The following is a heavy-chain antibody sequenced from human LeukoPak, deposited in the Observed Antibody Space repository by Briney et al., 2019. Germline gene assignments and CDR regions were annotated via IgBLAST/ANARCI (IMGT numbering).Heavy chain of an antibody. D-gene: IGHD1-26*01. V-gene: IGHV3-33*01. CDR2: MWYDGSRE. Sequence: GGSLRLSCAASGFILSTHGMHWVRQAPGKGLEWVAGMWYDGSREDYADSVKGRFTISRDMSKNTLNLRMNSLRVEDMAMFYCARDLSFGSLDFRGQGTLVTVSS. CDR3: ARDLSFGSLDF. J-gene: IGHJ4*02. CDR1: GFILSTHG.